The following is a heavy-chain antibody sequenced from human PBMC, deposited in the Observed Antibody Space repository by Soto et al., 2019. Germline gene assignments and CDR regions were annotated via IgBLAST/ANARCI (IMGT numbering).Heavy chain of an antibody. CDR3: VGILPAAPSLPQRIKGDYYYGMDI. V-gene: IGHV3-73*01. Sequence: GGSLRLSCAASGFTFSGSAMHWVRQASGKGLEWVGRIRSKANSYATAYAASVKGRFTISRDDSKNTAYLQMNSLKTEDTAVYYCVGILPAAPSLPQRIKGDYYYGMDIWGQGTTVTVSS. CDR2: IRSKANSYAT. CDR1: GFTFSGSA. D-gene: IGHD2-2*01. J-gene: IGHJ6*02.